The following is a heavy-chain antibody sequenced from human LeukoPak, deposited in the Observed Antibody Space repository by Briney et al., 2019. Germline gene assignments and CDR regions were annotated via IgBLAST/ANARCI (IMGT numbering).Heavy chain of an antibody. D-gene: IGHD6-13*01. CDR3: AKHRGAGSRYSYSMDV. V-gene: IGHV3-23*01. CDR1: GFTFVTFA. Sequence: GGSLRLSCAASGFTFVTFAMGWVRQAPGKGLEWVSTISGSGGGTYYADSVKGRFTISRDNSKNTLYLQMNSLRAEDTAVYYCAKHRGAGSRYSYSMDVWGKGATVTVSS. J-gene: IGHJ6*03. CDR2: ISGSGGGT.